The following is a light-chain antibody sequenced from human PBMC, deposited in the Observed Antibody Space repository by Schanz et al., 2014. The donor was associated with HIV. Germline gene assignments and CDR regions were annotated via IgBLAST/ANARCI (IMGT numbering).Light chain of an antibody. CDR1: AFNIGQNY. Sequence: QSVLTQPPSVSAAPGQRVTISCSGSAFNIGQNYVSWFQQFPGTAPKLLIYGTHDRLSEIPDRFSGSKTGTSASLAITGLQAEDEADYYCQSYDNNLGGSGVFGGGTKLTVL. CDR2: GTH. V-gene: IGLV1-51*01. J-gene: IGLJ3*02. CDR3: QSYDNNLGGSGV.